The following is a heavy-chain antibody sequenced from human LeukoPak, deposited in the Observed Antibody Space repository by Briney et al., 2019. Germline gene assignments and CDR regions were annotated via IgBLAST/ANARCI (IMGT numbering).Heavy chain of an antibody. J-gene: IGHJ3*02. CDR1: GGSISSYY. CDR2: IYYSGST. Sequence: SETLSLTCTVSGGSISSYYWSWIRQPPGKGLEWIGYIYYSGSTNYNPSLKSRVTISVDTSKNQFSLKLSSVTAADTAVYYCARWPNYWGFDAFDIWGQGTMVTVSS. CDR3: ARWPNYWGFDAFDI. V-gene: IGHV4-59*08. D-gene: IGHD7-27*01.